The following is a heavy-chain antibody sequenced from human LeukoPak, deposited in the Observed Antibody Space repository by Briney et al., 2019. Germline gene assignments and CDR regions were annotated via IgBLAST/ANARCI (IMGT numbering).Heavy chain of an antibody. CDR3: ARDEITMVRGVMGWFDP. V-gene: IGHV4-4*09. CDR2: IYTSGST. Sequence: SETLSLTCTVSGGSISSYYWSWIRQPPGKGLEWIGYIYTSGSTNYNPSLKSRVTISVDTSKNQFSLKLSSVTAADTAVYYCARDEITMVRGVMGWFDPWGQGTLVTVSS. D-gene: IGHD3-10*01. J-gene: IGHJ5*02. CDR1: GGSISSYY.